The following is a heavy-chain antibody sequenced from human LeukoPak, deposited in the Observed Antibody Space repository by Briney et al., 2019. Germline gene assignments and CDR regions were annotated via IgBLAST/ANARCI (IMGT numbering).Heavy chain of an antibody. D-gene: IGHD3-10*01. Sequence: ASVKVSCKASGGTFSSYAISWVRQAPGQGLEWMGGINPNSGGTNYAQKFQGRVTMTRDTSISTAYMELSRLRSDDTAVYYCAKTDAPSYDLGSYYWFDPWGQGTRVTVSS. CDR1: GGTFSSYA. J-gene: IGHJ5*02. CDR2: INPNSGGT. CDR3: AKTDAPSYDLGSYYWFDP. V-gene: IGHV1-2*02.